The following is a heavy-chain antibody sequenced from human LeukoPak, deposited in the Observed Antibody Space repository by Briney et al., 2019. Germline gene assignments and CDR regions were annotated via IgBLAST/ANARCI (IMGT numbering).Heavy chain of an antibody. V-gene: IGHV3-21*01. CDR3: ARDGYYYDSSGMDV. CDR1: GFTFDDYA. Sequence: GGSLRLSCAASGFTFDDYAMHWVRQAPGKGLEWVSSISSSSSYIYYADSVKGRFTISRDNAKNSLYLQMNSLRAEDTAVYYCARDGYYYDSSGMDVWGQGTTVTVSS. D-gene: IGHD3-22*01. J-gene: IGHJ6*02. CDR2: ISSSSSYI.